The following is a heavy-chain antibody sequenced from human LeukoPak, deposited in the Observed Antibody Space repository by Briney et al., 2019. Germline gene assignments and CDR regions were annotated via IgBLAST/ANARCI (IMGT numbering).Heavy chain of an antibody. D-gene: IGHD3-22*01. Sequence: PSETLSLTRTVSGGSVSSGSYYWSWIRQPPGKGLEWIGYIYYSGSTNYNPSLKSRVTISVDTSKNQFSLKLSSVTAADTAVYYCARENDSSGLRYWGQGTLVTVSS. CDR1: GGSVSSGSYY. CDR3: ARENDSSGLRY. CDR2: IYYSGST. J-gene: IGHJ4*02. V-gene: IGHV4-61*01.